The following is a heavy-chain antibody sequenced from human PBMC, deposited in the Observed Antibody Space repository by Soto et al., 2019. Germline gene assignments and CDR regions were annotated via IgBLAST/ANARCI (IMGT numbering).Heavy chain of an antibody. D-gene: IGHD2-15*01. CDR2: IIPILGIA. J-gene: IGHJ3*02. Sequence: GASVKVSCKASGGTFSSYTISWVRQAPGQGLEWMGRIIPILGIANYAQKFQGRVTITADKSTSTAYMELSSLRSEDTAVYYCARARTRIDAFNSWGQRTMVTVSS. CDR3: ARARTRIDAFNS. CDR1: GGTFSSYT. V-gene: IGHV1-69*02.